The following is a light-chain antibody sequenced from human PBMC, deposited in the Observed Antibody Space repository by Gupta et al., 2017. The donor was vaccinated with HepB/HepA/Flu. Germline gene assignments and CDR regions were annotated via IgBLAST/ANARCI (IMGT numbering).Light chain of an antibody. CDR3: QHDTTWPLT. Sequence: ETVMTQSPATLSVSLGERATLSCRASQNIYSNLAWYQQKPGQVPRLLIYGASTRATGIPARFSGSGSGTDFTLTISSLQSEDFAVYYCQHDTTWPLTFGGGTKVEVK. CDR1: QNIYSN. J-gene: IGKJ4*01. CDR2: GAS. V-gene: IGKV3-15*01.